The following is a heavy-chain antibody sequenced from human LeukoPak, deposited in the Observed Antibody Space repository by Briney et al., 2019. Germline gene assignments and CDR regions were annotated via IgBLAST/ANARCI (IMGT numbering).Heavy chain of an antibody. CDR1: GFTLSSYW. D-gene: IGHD2-8*02. Sequence: QSGGSLRLSCVASGFTLSSYWMSWVRQAPGKGLEWVANIREDGNEEYYVDSVKGRFTISRDNAKNSLWLRMNSLRAEDTAVYYCATSTGWRFDYWGQGTLVTVSS. CDR2: IREDGNEE. V-gene: IGHV3-7*01. J-gene: IGHJ4*02. CDR3: ATSTGWRFDY.